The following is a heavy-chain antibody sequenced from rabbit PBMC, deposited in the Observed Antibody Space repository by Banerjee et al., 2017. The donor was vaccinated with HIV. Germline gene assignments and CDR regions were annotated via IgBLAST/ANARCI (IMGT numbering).Heavy chain of an antibody. J-gene: IGHJ4*01. D-gene: IGHD1-1*01. CDR1: GFDLSSQYF. CDR2: IHISNGGT. Sequence: QSLEESGGGLVKPGASLILTCKASGFDLSSQYFMCWVRQAPGKGLESIACIHISNGGTYYASWAKGRFTISKTSSTTVTLQMTSLTVADTATYFCARDDDANSNGYQFGLWGQGTLVTVS. V-gene: IGHV1S40*01. CDR3: ARDDDANSNGYQFGL.